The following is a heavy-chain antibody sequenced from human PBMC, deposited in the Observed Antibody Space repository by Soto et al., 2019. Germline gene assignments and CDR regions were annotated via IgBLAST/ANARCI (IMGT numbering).Heavy chain of an antibody. J-gene: IGHJ1*01. Sequence: QVQLVQSGAEVKKPGSSVKVSCKASGGIFSTYAISWLRQAPGQGLEWMGGIIPIFGTPNYAQRIQGRVTITEDESTTTSYIELSRLKSEDTAVDYCASHLDNCGAGTYYNLIYFWGHVHPVTVSS. D-gene: IGHD3-10*01. CDR1: GGIFSTYA. CDR3: ASHLDNCGAGTYYNLIYF. CDR2: IIPIFGTP. V-gene: IGHV1-69*01.